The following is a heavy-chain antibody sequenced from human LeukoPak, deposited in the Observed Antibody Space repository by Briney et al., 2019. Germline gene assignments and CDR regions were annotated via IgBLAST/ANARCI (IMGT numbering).Heavy chain of an antibody. CDR1: GYTFTSYW. D-gene: IGHD3-22*01. CDR2: IDPSDSYT. V-gene: IGHV5-10-1*01. CDR3: SADSSGYYYRY. Sequence: GESLKISCKGSGYTFTSYWISWVRQMPGKGLEWMGKIDPSDSYTSYSPSFQGHVTISADKSISAAFLQWSSLKASDTAMYYCSADSSGYYYRYWGQGTLVTVSS. J-gene: IGHJ4*02.